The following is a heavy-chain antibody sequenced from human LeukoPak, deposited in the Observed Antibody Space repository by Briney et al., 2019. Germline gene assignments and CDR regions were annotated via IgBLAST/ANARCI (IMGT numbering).Heavy chain of an antibody. D-gene: IGHD6-6*01. J-gene: IGHJ4*02. CDR2: IYWDDDK. V-gene: IGHV2-5*02. CDR1: GFSLSTSGLG. Sequence: ESGPTLVNPTQTLTLTCTFSGFSLSTSGLGVGWIRQPPGKALEWLALIYWDDDKRHSPSLKSRLTITKDTSKNQVVLTMTNMDPVDTATYYCARHTEKLVLDYWGQGTLVTVSS. CDR3: ARHTEKLVLDY.